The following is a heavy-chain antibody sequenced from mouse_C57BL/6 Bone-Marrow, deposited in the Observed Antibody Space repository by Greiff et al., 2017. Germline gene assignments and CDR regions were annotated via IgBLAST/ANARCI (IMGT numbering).Heavy chain of an antibody. D-gene: IGHD2-3*01. V-gene: IGHV14-4*01. J-gene: IGHJ2*01. CDR1: GFNIKDDY. Sequence: VQLQQSGAELVRPGASVKLSCTASGFNIKDDYIHWVKQRPEQGLEWIGWIDPEIGDTEYDSKFQGKATITSDTSYNTAYLQLSSLTSEDTAVYYCSSFDGNYFDFWGQGTPLTVAS. CDR2: IDPEIGDT. CDR3: SSFDGNYFDF.